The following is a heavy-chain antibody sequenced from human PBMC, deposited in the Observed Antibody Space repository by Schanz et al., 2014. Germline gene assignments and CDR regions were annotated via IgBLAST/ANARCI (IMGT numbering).Heavy chain of an antibody. J-gene: IGHJ6*02. D-gene: IGHD3-3*01. CDR1: GFTFSNYA. CDR2: LSGSGAGT. V-gene: IGHV3-23*01. Sequence: EVQLLESGGGLVQPGGSLRLSCAASGFTFSNYAMGWVRQTPGKGLEWVSTLSGSGAGTFYADSVKGRFSISRDNGETSVYLQINSLRVEDTAVYYCARFLARYQYYGVDVWGRGTTVIVSS. CDR3: ARFLARYQYYGVDV.